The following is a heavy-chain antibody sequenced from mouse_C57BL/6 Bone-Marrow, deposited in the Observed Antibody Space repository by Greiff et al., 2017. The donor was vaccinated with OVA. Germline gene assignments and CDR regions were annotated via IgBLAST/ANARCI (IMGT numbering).Heavy chain of an antibody. CDR3: ARDTTDQAWFAY. Sequence: EVQLQESGGGLVKPGGSLKLSCAASGFTFSDYGMHWVRQAPEKGLEWVAYISSGSSTIYYADTVKGRFTISRDNAKNTLFLQMTSLRSEDTDMYYCARDTTDQAWFAYWGQGTLVTVSA. V-gene: IGHV5-17*01. J-gene: IGHJ3*01. CDR2: ISSGSSTI. D-gene: IGHD1-1*01. CDR1: GFTFSDYG.